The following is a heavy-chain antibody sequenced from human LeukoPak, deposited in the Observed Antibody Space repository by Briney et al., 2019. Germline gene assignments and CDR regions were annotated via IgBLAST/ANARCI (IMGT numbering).Heavy chain of an antibody. J-gene: IGHJ4*02. CDR1: GFSFSDYW. CDR3: ARDPESQKGRDGLDY. V-gene: IGHV3-7*01. D-gene: IGHD1-14*01. Sequence: GGSLRLSCVASGFSFSDYWMSWVRQAPGKGLEWVASIKTDGSAKYCVDSLKGRFTISRDNAKNSLCLQMNNLRAEDTAVYYCARDPESQKGRDGLDYWGQGSLVTVAS. CDR2: IKTDGSAK.